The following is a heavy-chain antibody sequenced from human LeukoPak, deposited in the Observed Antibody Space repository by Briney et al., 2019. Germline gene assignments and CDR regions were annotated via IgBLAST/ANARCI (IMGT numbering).Heavy chain of an antibody. V-gene: IGHV1-18*01. Sequence: ASVKVSCKASGYTFTSYGIIWVRQAPGQGLEWMGWISAYNGNTNYAQKLQGRVTMTTDTSTSTAYMELRSLRSDDTAVYYCARDLWLWSSTSRAHGYWGQGTLVTVSS. J-gene: IGHJ4*02. D-gene: IGHD2-2*01. CDR3: ARDLWLWSSTSRAHGY. CDR2: ISAYNGNT. CDR1: GYTFTSYG.